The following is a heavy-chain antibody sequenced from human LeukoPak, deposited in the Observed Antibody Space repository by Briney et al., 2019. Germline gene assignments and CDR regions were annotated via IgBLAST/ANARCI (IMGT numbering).Heavy chain of an antibody. Sequence: ASVKVSCKASGYTFTSYDINWVRQAPGQGLEWMGIINPSGGSTSYAQKFQGRVTMTRDTSTSTVYMELSSLRSEDTAVYYCARDDGGIDYWGQGTLVTVSS. CDR1: GYTFTSYD. CDR2: INPSGGST. V-gene: IGHV1-46*01. CDR3: ARDDGGIDY. J-gene: IGHJ4*02. D-gene: IGHD5-24*01.